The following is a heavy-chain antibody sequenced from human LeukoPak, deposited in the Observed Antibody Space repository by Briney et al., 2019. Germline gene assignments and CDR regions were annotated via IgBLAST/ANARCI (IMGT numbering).Heavy chain of an antibody. CDR1: GFTFSSYA. Sequence: GGSLRLSCAASGFTFSSYAMSWVRQAPGKGLEWVSDISGSGGSTYYADSVKGRFTISRDNSKNTLYLKINSLRAEDTAVYYCPKAYGPGSPDAFDIWGQGTMVTVSS. CDR2: ISGSGGST. J-gene: IGHJ3*02. D-gene: IGHD3-10*01. CDR3: PKAYGPGSPDAFDI. V-gene: IGHV3-23*01.